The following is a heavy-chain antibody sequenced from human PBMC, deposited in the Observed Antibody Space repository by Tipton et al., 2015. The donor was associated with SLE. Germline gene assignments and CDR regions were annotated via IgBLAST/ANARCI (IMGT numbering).Heavy chain of an antibody. D-gene: IGHD1-26*01. V-gene: IGHV4-59*12. Sequence: TLSLTCSVSGGSISPYYWSWIRQPPGKGLEWIGYVSDSGSTNYNPSLKSRVTISLDASKNQFSLKLTSVTAADTAVYYCARGHIGWGFDPWGQGTLVTVSS. CDR1: GGSISPYY. J-gene: IGHJ5*02. CDR2: VSDSGST. CDR3: ARGHIGWGFDP.